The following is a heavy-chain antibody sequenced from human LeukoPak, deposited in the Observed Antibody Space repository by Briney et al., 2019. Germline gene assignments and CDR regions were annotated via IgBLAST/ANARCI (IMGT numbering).Heavy chain of an antibody. CDR3: ARAPITSPFYFDS. J-gene: IGHJ4*02. CDR1: GFALGEHG. D-gene: IGHD2-2*01. Sequence: GSLRLSCTASGFALGEHGMSWVRQVPGKGLEWVSGINWSGGSTGYTDPVRGRFTISRDNAKNSLYLQMDSLSAEDTALYYCARAPITSPFYFDSWGQGTLVTVSS. CDR2: INWSGGST. V-gene: IGHV3-20*04.